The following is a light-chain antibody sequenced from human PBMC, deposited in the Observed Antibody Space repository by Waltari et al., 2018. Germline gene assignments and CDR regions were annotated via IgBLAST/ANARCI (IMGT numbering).Light chain of an antibody. V-gene: IGKV1-39*01. Sequence: IQLSQSPSSLSASVGDRVTIPCRASQCVSTYFNWYKQKPGKAPKLLIYAASSLQSGVPSRFSGSGSGTDFTLTISSLQPEDFATYYCQQSYSTPITFGQGTRLEIK. CDR3: QQSYSTPIT. CDR1: QCVSTY. J-gene: IGKJ5*01. CDR2: AAS.